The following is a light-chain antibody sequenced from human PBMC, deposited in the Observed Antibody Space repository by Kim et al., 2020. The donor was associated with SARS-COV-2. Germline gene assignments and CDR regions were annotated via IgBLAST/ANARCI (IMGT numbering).Light chain of an antibody. Sequence: QSALTQPASLSGSPGQSITISCTGTSSDVGSYNLVSWYQQHPGKAPKLIISEVNKRPSGVSNRFSGSKSGNTASLTISGLQAEDEADYFCCSFVGSDNWVFGGWTKVTVL. CDR1: SSDVGSYNL. CDR3: CSFVGSDNWV. J-gene: IGLJ3*02. CDR2: EVN. V-gene: IGLV2-23*02.